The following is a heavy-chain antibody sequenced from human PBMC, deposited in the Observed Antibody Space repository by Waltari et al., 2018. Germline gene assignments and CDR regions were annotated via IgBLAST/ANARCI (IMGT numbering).Heavy chain of an antibody. D-gene: IGHD5-12*01. CDR1: GYSISSGYY. CDR2: IYHSGST. Sequence: QVQLQESGPGLVKPSETLSLTCAVSGYSISSGYYWGWIRQPPGKGLEWIGSIYHSGSTYYNPSLKSRVTMSVDTSKNQFSLKLSSVTAADTAVYYCARLKGGGYSGWPGPWGQGTLVTVSS. J-gene: IGHJ5*02. V-gene: IGHV4-38-2*01. CDR3: ARLKGGGYSGWPGP.